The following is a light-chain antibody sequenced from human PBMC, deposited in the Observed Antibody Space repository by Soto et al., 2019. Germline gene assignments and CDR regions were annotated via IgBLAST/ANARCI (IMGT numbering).Light chain of an antibody. CDR2: GAS. J-gene: IGKJ1*01. V-gene: IGKV3-20*01. Sequence: EIVLTQSPGTLSLSPGEIATLSCRASQSVSSSFLAWYQQKPGQAPRLLIYGASARATGIPDRFSGSGSGTDFTLTISRLEPEDFAVYYCQQYGSSPWTFGKGTKVEIK. CDR3: QQYGSSPWT. CDR1: QSVSSSF.